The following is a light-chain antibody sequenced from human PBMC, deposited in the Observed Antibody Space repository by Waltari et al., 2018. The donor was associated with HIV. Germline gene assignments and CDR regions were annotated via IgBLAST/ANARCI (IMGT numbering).Light chain of an antibody. CDR2: DNN. J-gene: IGLJ1*01. V-gene: IGLV1-44*01. CDR1: RSNIGSNP. CDR3: SSYAGSNNLGV. Sequence: QSVLTQPPSASGTPGQRVTISCSGRRSNIGSNPVSWYQQLPGAAPKLLICDNNQRPSGVPDRFSGSKSGTSASRAISGLQSEDEADYYCSSYAGSNNLGVFGTGTRVSVL.